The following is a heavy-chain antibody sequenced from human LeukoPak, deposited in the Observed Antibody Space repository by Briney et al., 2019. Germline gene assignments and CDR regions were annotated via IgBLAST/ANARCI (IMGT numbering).Heavy chain of an antibody. CDR2: IYHSGST. CDR3: ARAIEVGAMTPFDY. Sequence: SETLSLTCTVSGYSISSDYYWGWVRQPPGKGLEWIGSIYHSGSTYCNPSLKSRVTISVDTSKNQFSLKLTSVTAADTAVYYCARAIEVGAMTPFDYWGQGTLVTVSS. J-gene: IGHJ4*02. CDR1: GYSISSDYY. V-gene: IGHV4-38-2*02. D-gene: IGHD1-26*01.